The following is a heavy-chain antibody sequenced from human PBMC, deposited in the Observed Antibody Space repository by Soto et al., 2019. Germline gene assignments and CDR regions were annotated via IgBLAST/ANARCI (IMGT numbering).Heavy chain of an antibody. J-gene: IGHJ5*02. CDR2: IFPLFATR. D-gene: IGHD3-3*01. Sequence: QVQLVQSGAEVKRPGSSVTVSCKVSGGTFSTYPISWVRQAPGQGLEWVGEIFPLFATRNIAQILKGRVTITADKSTSTYYMELTGLRSDDTALYYCARVRGGTREWYWFAPWGQGTQVIVSS. V-gene: IGHV1-69*06. CDR1: GGTFSTYP. CDR3: ARVRGGTREWYWFAP.